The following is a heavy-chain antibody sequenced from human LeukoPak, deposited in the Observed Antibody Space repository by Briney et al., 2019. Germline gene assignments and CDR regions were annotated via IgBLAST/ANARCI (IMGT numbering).Heavy chain of an antibody. CDR2: ISYDGSNK. V-gene: IGHV3-30-3*01. J-gene: IGHJ3*02. CDR3: AREDCSGGSCYLGGAFDI. CDR1: GFTFSSYA. D-gene: IGHD2-15*01. Sequence: GGSLRLSCAASGFTFSSYAVHWARQAPGKGLEWVAVISYDGSNKYYADSVKGRFTISRDNSKNTLYLQMNSLRAEDTAVYYCAREDCSGGSCYLGGAFDIWGQGTMVTVSS.